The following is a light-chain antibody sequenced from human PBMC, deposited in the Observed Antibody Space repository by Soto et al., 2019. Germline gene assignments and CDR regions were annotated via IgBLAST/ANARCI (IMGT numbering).Light chain of an antibody. V-gene: IGLV2-14*01. CDR1: SSDVDGYNY. Sequence: QSALTQPGSVSGSPGQSITISCTGTSSDVDGYNYVSWYQQHPGKAPKLMIYDVSNRPSGVSNRFSGSKSGNTASLTISGLQAEDEADYYCSSYTSSSSYVVFGGGTKLTVL. CDR3: SSYTSSSSYVV. J-gene: IGLJ2*01. CDR2: DVS.